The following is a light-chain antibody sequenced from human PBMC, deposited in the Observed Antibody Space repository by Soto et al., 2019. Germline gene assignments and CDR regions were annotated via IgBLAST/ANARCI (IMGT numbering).Light chain of an antibody. V-gene: IGLV3-21*02. J-gene: IGLJ2*01. CDR2: DDS. Sequence: SYELTQPPSVSVAPGQTARITCGGNNIGRKSVHWYQQKPAQAPVLVVYDDSDRPSGIPARFSGSKSGNTATLTISRVEAGDEAGYYCQVWDNINDVVFGGGTKVTVL. CDR1: NIGRKS. CDR3: QVWDNINDVV.